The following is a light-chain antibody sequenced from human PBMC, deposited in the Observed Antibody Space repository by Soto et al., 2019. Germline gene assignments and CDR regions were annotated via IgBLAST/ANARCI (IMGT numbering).Light chain of an antibody. CDR3: QKSYTPPWT. J-gene: IGKJ1*01. V-gene: IGKV1-39*01. CDR2: GTS. CDR1: QSIAGY. Sequence: DIQMTQSPSSLSASVGDRVTITCRASQSIAGYLNWYQQKPGKAPKLLIHGTSRLQSGVPSRFGGGGSGTAFTLTISSLQPEDFATYYCQKSYTPPWTFGQGTKVEFK.